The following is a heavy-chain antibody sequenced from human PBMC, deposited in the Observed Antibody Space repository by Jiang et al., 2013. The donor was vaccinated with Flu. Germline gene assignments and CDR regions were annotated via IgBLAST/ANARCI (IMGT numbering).Heavy chain of an antibody. V-gene: IGHV1-3*01. CDR1: GYTFTSYA. CDR2: INAGNGNT. D-gene: IGHD6-19*01. J-gene: IGHJ4*02. Sequence: KKPGASVKVSCKASGYTFTSYAMHWVRQAPGQRLEWMGWINAGNGNTKYSQKFQGRVTITRDTSASTAYMELSSLRSEDTAVYYCARGIAVADPSFDYWGQGTLVTVSS. CDR3: ARGIAVADPSFDY.